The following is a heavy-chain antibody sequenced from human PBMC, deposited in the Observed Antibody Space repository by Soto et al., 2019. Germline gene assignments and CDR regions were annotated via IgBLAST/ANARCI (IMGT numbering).Heavy chain of an antibody. CDR1: GGTFSSYA. J-gene: IGHJ6*02. V-gene: IGHV1-69*01. CDR3: ARYCSSTSCYEWVAAAGMRNYYYYYGMDV. Sequence: QVQLVQSGAEVKKPGSSVKVSCKASGGTFSSYAISWVRQAPGQGLEWMGGIIPSFGTANYAQKFQGRVTITADESTSTAYMEMSSLRSEDTAVYYCARYCSSTSCYEWVAAAGMRNYYYYYGMDVWGQGTTVTVSS. D-gene: IGHD2-2*01. CDR2: IIPSFGTA.